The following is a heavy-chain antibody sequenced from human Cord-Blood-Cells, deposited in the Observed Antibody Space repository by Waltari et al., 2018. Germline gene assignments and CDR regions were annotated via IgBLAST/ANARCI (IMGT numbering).Heavy chain of an antibody. V-gene: IGHV3-48*03. D-gene: IGHD3-10*01. CDR2: ISSSGSTI. CDR3: ARDGVLLWFGELFDY. Sequence: EVQLVESGGGLVQPGGSLRLSCAASGFTFSSYEMNWVRQAPGKGLGLVSYISSSGSTIYYADSVKGRFTISRDNAKNSLYLQMNSLRAEDTAVYYCARDGVLLWFGELFDYWGQGTLVTVSS. CDR1: GFTFSSYE. J-gene: IGHJ4*02.